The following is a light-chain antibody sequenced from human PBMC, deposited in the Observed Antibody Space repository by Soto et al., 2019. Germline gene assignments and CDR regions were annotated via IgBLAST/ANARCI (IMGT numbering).Light chain of an antibody. CDR3: RSFAGNNNVV. Sequence: QSALTQPPSASGSPGQSVTISCTGTSSDVGGYNYVSWYQQHPGKAPKLMISEVSKRPSGVPDRFSGSKSGNTASLTVSGLQAEDEADYSCRSFAGNNNVVFGGGTKLTVL. CDR2: EVS. V-gene: IGLV2-8*01. J-gene: IGLJ2*01. CDR1: SSDVGGYNY.